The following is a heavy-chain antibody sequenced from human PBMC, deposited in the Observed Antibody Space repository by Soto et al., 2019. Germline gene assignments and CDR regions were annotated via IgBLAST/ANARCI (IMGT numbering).Heavy chain of an antibody. CDR1: GFTFNNYA. D-gene: IGHD2-8*01. V-gene: IGHV3-23*01. Sequence: GGSLRLSCAASGFTFNNYAMSWVRQAPGKGLEWVSGISGSGGSTYYADSVKGRFTISRDNSKNTLYLQMNSLRAEDTAVYYCAKMGEEVYAILIVSWFDPWGQGTLVTVSS. CDR2: ISGSGGST. J-gene: IGHJ5*02. CDR3: AKMGEEVYAILIVSWFDP.